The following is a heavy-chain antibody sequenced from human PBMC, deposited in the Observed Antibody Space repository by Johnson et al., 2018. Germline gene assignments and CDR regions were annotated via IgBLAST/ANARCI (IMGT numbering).Heavy chain of an antibody. D-gene: IGHD1-7*01. Sequence: VQLVQSGGGLVKPGESLRLSCAASGFMFSNAYMTWVRQAPGKGLEWVGRIKRKGDGETTAYATPVKGRFTISRDDSKDTLYLQMNSLDIDDTAVYYCTTDRTNKLYYYSYRDVWGKGTTVTVSS. CDR2: IKRKGDGETT. CDR3: TTDRTNKLYYYSYRDV. V-gene: IGHV3-15*07. J-gene: IGHJ6*03. CDR1: GFMFSNAY.